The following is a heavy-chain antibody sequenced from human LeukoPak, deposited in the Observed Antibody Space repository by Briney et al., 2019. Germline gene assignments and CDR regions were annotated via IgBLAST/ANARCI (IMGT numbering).Heavy chain of an antibody. V-gene: IGHV4-59*01. CDR2: IYYSGST. D-gene: IGHD3-22*01. Sequence: SETLSLTCTVSGGSISSYYWSWIQQPPGKGLEWIGYIYYSGSTNYNPSLKSRVTISVDTSKNQFSLKLSSVTAADTAVYYCASPEDYYDSSGYYSAAFDIWGQGTMVTVSS. CDR3: ASPEDYYDSSGYYSAAFDI. CDR1: GGSISSYY. J-gene: IGHJ3*02.